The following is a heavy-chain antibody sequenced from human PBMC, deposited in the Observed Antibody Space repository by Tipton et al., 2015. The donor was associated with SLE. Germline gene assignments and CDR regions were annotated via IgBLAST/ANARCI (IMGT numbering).Heavy chain of an antibody. D-gene: IGHD1-26*01. CDR3: ARVDAGGISGAFDL. J-gene: IGHJ4*02. CDR2: RCYTGST. CDR1: GGSMSSSDCY. Sequence: TLSLTCTVSGGSMSSSDCYWGWVRQSPGRGLEWIGSRCYTGSTYYNPSLESRVTMSVDASKNQFSLRLSSVTAADTALYYCARVDAGGISGAFDLWGQGTLVSVSS. V-gene: IGHV4-39*07.